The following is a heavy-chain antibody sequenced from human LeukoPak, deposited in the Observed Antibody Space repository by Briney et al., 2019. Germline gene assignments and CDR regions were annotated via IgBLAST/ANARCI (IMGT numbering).Heavy chain of an antibody. D-gene: IGHD6-19*01. CDR1: GYTFTGYY. CDR2: INPHSGGT. J-gene: IGHJ4*02. Sequence: ASGKVSCKASGYTFTGYYMHWVRQAPGQGLEWMGWINPHSGGTNYSQKFQGRVTMTRDTSISTAYMELDSLRSDDAAVYYCAREGTTGGSSGWYDYWGQGILVTVSS. V-gene: IGHV1-2*02. CDR3: AREGTTGGSSGWYDY.